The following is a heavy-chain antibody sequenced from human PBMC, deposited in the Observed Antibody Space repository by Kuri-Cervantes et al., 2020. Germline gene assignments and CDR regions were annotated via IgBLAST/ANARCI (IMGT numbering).Heavy chain of an antibody. CDR2: IKSKTDGGTT. Sequence: GESLKISCAASGFTFSNAWMSWVRQAPGKGLEWVGRIKSKTDGGTTDYAAPVKGRFTISRDDSKNTLYLQMNSLKTEDTAVYYCTSRVYCSGGSCPNDAFDIRGQGTMVTVSS. CDR3: TSRVYCSGGSCPNDAFDI. V-gene: IGHV3-15*01. D-gene: IGHD2-15*01. CDR1: GFTFSNAW. J-gene: IGHJ3*02.